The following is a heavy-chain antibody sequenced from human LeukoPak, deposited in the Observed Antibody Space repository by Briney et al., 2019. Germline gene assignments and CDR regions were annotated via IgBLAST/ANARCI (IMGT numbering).Heavy chain of an antibody. CDR3: ARDIAYGSGSYYNVGWFDP. CDR2: IYHSGST. J-gene: IGHJ5*02. CDR1: GGSISSSNW. Sequence: SGTLSLTCAVSGGSISSSNWWSWVRQPPGKGLEWIGEIYHSGSTNYNPSLKSRVTISVDKSKNQFSLKLSSVTAADTAVYYCARDIAYGSGSYYNVGWFDPWGQGTLVTVSS. D-gene: IGHD3-10*01. V-gene: IGHV4-4*02.